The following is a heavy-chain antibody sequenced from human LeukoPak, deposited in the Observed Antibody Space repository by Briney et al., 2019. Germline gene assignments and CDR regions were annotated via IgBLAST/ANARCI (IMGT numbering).Heavy chain of an antibody. CDR2: INPNSGGT. D-gene: IGHD3-16*01. V-gene: IGHV1-2*04. CDR1: GYTFTGYY. CDR3: ARGSEGDYYYGMDV. Sequence: GASVKVSGKASGYTFTGYYMHWVRQAPGQGLEWMGWINPNSGGTNYAQKFQGWVTMTRDTSISTAYMELSRLRSDDTAVYYCARGSEGDYYYGMDVWGKGTTVTVSS. J-gene: IGHJ6*04.